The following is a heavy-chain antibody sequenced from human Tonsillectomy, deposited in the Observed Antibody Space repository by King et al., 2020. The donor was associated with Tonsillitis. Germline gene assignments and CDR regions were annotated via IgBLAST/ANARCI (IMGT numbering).Heavy chain of an antibody. V-gene: IGHV3-33*01. J-gene: IGHJ3*02. CDR1: GFTFSSYG. D-gene: IGHD1-26*01. CDR2: IWYDGSNK. CDR3: ARGSGSHRWAVDI. Sequence: VQLVESGGGVVQPGRSLRLSCAASGFTFSSYGMHWVRQAPGKGLEWVAVIWYDGSNKYYADSVKGRFTISRDNSKNMLYLQMNSLRAEDTAVYYCARGSGSHRWAVDIWGQGTMVSVSS.